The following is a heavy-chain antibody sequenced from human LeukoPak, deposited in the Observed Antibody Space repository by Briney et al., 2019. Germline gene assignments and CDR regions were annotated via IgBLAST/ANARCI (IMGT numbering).Heavy chain of an antibody. V-gene: IGHV4-39*07. J-gene: IGHJ4*02. Sequence: PSETLSLTCTVSGGSISSGGYYWSWIRQPPGKGLEWIGEINHSGSTNYNPSLKSRVTISVDTSKNQFSLKLSSVTAADTAVYYCARASDGSGSYYTGDYWGQGTLVTVSS. D-gene: IGHD3-10*01. CDR3: ARASDGSGSYYTGDY. CDR2: INHSGST. CDR1: GGSISSGGYY.